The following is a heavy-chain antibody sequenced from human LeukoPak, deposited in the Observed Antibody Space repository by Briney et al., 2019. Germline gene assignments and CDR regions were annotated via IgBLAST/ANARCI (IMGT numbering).Heavy chain of an antibody. J-gene: IGHJ4*02. CDR2: FDPEDGET. CDR3: ATVRPSGVHYFDY. V-gene: IGHV1-24*01. CDR1: GYTFTSYY. Sequence: SVKVSCKASGYTFTSYYMHWVRQAPGQGLEWMGGFDPEDGETIYAQKFQGRVTMTEDTSTDTAYMELSSLRSEDTAVYYCATVRPSGVHYFDYWGQGTLVTVSS. D-gene: IGHD1-26*01.